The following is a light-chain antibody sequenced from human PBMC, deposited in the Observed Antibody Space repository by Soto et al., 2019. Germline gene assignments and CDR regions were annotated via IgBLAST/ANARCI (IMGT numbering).Light chain of an antibody. CDR1: SSDVGAYNF. V-gene: IGLV2-11*01. Sequence: ALAQPHSVSGSPGQSVTISCTGTSSDVGAYNFASWYQQRPGTAPRLIIYDVNKRPSGVPDRFSGSKSGNTASLTISGLQAEDEADYYCCSYAGNYKYVFGSGTKVTVL. CDR3: CSYAGNYKYV. J-gene: IGLJ1*01. CDR2: DVN.